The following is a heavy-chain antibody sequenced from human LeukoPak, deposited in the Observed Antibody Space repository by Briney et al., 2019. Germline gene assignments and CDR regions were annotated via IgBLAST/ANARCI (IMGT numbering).Heavy chain of an antibody. D-gene: IGHD2-2*02. V-gene: IGHV3-7*01. J-gene: IGHJ5*02. CDR3: ARDCSSTSCYRGGFDP. CDR2: IKQDGSEK. CDR1: GFTFSSYW. Sequence: GGSLRLSCAASGFTFSSYWMSWVRQAPGKGLEWVANIKQDGSEKYYVDSVKGRFTISRDNAKNSLYLQMNSLRAEDTAVYYCARDCSSTSCYRGGFDPWGQGTLVTVSS.